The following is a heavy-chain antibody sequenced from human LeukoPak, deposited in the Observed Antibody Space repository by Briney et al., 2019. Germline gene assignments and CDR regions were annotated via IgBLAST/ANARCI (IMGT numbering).Heavy chain of an antibody. V-gene: IGHV3-48*04. Sequence: PGGSLRLSCAASGFTFSSYAMSWVRQAPGKGLEWVSYISSSGSTIYYADSVKGRFTISRDNAKNSLYLQMNSLRAEDTAVYYCARIYDSSGPYDAFDIWGQGTMVTVSS. CDR1: GFTFSSYA. J-gene: IGHJ3*02. D-gene: IGHD3-22*01. CDR3: ARIYDSSGPYDAFDI. CDR2: ISSSGSTI.